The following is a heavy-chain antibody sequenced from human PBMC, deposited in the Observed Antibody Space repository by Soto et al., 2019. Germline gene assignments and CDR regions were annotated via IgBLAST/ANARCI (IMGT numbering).Heavy chain of an antibody. D-gene: IGHD2-8*01. V-gene: IGHV3-15*01. J-gene: IGHJ4*02. CDR1: GFIFRNDW. CDR3: MTHADLNGRGH. CDR2: IKTKIEGGTT. Sequence: EVQLVESGGGWATPGGSLRLSCAASGFIFRNDWMNWVRQAPGKGLEWVARIKTKIEGGTTDYAAPVQGRFFISRDDSQNTLFLQMNSLQTEDTAVYYCMTHADLNGRGHWGQGTLVTVAS.